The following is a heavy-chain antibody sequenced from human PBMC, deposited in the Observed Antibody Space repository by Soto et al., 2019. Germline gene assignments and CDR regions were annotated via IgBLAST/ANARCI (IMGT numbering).Heavy chain of an antibody. Sequence: QVQLQESGPGLVKPSQTLSLTCTVSGGSISSGTYYWHWIRQLPGKGLEWNGYINYRGTTFYNPSLKRRVIISAGTSENQFSVRLSSVTAAGSAMYYCARDASGAAPYWGQGTLVPVSS. CDR3: ARDASGAAPY. J-gene: IGHJ4*02. CDR2: INYRGTT. CDR1: GGSISSGTYY. V-gene: IGHV4-31*03. D-gene: IGHD3-10*01.